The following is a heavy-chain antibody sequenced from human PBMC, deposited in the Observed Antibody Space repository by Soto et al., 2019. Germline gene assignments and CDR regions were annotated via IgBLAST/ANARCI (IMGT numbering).Heavy chain of an antibody. CDR1: GFTFDDYA. D-gene: IGHD6-19*01. V-gene: IGHV3-43D*04. CDR3: VKDTRGAGIPQYYHYGLDV. J-gene: IGHJ6*02. CDR2: IVWDGGST. Sequence: EVQLVESGGVVIQPGGSLRLSCATSGFTFDDYAMHWVRQAPGKGLEWVALIVWDGGSTSYADSVKGRFTISRDNSKNSLYLQMNILRPDDTALYYCVKDTRGAGIPQYYHYGLDVWGQGTTVTVSS.